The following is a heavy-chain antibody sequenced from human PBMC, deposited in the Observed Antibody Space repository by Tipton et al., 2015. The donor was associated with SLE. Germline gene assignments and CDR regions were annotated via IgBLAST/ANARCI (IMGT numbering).Heavy chain of an antibody. CDR3: ARESASGWHYN. Sequence: TLSLTCTVSGASTNRGSYLWGWIRQPPGKRLEWIGSVYYSGSTYYNPSLESRITISLDTSKNQFSVKLSSVTAADTAVYYCARESASGWHYNWGQGTLVTVAS. J-gene: IGHJ4*02. V-gene: IGHV4-39*07. CDR2: VYYSGST. D-gene: IGHD6-25*01. CDR1: GASTNRGSYL.